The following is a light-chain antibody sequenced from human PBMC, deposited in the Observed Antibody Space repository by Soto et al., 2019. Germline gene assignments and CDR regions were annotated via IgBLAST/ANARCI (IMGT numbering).Light chain of an antibody. CDR3: QSFDSSLSHSV. CDR2: INN. V-gene: IGLV1-40*01. J-gene: IGLJ3*02. CDR1: SSNIGAGFD. Sequence: QLVLTQPPSVSGAPGQRVTISCTGSSSNIGAGFDVHWYQQLPGTAPKLLIYINNNRPSGVPDRFSGSKSVTSASLAITGLQAEDEGNYYCQSFDSSLSHSVFGGGTKVTVL.